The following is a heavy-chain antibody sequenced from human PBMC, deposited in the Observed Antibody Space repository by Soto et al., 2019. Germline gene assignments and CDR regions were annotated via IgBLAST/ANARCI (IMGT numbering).Heavy chain of an antibody. CDR1: DGSVRSGSYY. Sequence: SENLSLTCTVSDGSVRSGSYYWSWIRQPPGKRLVWIVYIYYSGSTNYIPSLKSRVTISVDTSKNQFSLKLSSVTAADTAVYYCARESSPSDYYDSSGYYFDYWGQGTLVTVSS. V-gene: IGHV4-61*01. CDR3: ARESSPSDYYDSSGYYFDY. CDR2: IYYSGST. D-gene: IGHD3-22*01. J-gene: IGHJ4*02.